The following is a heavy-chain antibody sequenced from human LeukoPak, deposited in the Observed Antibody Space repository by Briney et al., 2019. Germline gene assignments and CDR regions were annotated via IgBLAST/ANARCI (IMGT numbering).Heavy chain of an antibody. Sequence: GGSLRLSCAASGFTFSSYWMHWVRQAPGKGLVWVSRINSDGSSTSYADSVKGRFTISRDNAKNTLYLQMNSLRAEDTAVYYCARDRLYCSGGSCYSGYYYYMDVWGKGTTVTVSS. V-gene: IGHV3-74*01. J-gene: IGHJ6*03. D-gene: IGHD2-15*01. CDR1: GFTFSSYW. CDR2: INSDGSST. CDR3: ARDRLYCSGGSCYSGYYYYMDV.